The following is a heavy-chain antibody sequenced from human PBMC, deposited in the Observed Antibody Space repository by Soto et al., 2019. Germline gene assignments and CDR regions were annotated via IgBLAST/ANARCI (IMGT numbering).Heavy chain of an antibody. Sequence: GSLRLSCTASGXNTRFYSMSWVRQTPGKGLEWVAALSRSGGATYYADSVSGLFTISRDASKDTLFLQMSNLRAEDTALYYCSKGEMSTIRNSFDPWGQGTLGTVSS. CDR1: GXNTRFYS. CDR2: LSRSGGAT. CDR3: SKGEMSTIRNSFDP. D-gene: IGHD1-7*01. J-gene: IGHJ5*02. V-gene: IGHV3-23*01.